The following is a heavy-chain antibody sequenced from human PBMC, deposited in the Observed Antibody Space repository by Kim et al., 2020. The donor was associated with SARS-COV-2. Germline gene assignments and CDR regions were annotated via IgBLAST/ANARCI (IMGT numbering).Heavy chain of an antibody. CDR3: ARSGAVAGTGGNWFDP. V-gene: IGHV4-34*13. D-gene: IGHD6-19*01. Sequence: SLKSRVPISVDTSRNQFSLNLYSVTAADTAVYYCARSGAVAGTGGNWFDPWGQGTLVTVSS. J-gene: IGHJ5*02.